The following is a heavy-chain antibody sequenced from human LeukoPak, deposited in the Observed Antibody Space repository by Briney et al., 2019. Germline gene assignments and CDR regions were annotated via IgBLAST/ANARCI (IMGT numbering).Heavy chain of an antibody. CDR1: GSTFSSYS. CDR3: ASLRTVSHYYGMDV. D-gene: IGHD4-17*01. V-gene: IGHV3-21*01. Sequence: GGSLRLSCAASGSTFSSYSMNWVRQAPGKGLEWVSSISSSSSYIYYADSVKGRFTISRDNAKNSLYLQMNSLRAEDTAVYYCASLRTVSHYYGMDVWGKGTTVTVSS. J-gene: IGHJ6*04. CDR2: ISSSSSYI.